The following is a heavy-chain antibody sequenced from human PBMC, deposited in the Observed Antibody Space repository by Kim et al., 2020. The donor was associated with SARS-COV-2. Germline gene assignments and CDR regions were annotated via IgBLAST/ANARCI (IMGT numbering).Heavy chain of an antibody. Sequence: GGSLRLSCAASGFTFSSYGLHWVRQASGKGLEWVAVISYDGSNKYYGDSVKGRFTISRDNSKNTLYLQMNSLRDEDTAIYYCAKELWDDYVWGSYHAFD. CDR3: AKELWDDYVWGSYHAFD. J-gene: IGHJ3*02. CDR2: ISYDGSNK. CDR1: GFTFSSYG. V-gene: IGHV3-30*18. D-gene: IGHD3-16*02.